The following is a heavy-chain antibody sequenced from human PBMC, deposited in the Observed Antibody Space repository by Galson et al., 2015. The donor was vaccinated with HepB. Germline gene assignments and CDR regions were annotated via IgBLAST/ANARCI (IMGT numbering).Heavy chain of an antibody. CDR3: ARIPRGGWSYRVSVY. Sequence: SVKVSCKASGGTFRGYAIRWVRQAPGQGLDWMGGIIPMFGTANYAQKFQGRVTITADESTSTVYMELSSLTSEDTAVYYCARIPRGGWSYRVSVYWGQGTLVTVSS. CDR1: GGTFRGYA. D-gene: IGHD6-19*01. V-gene: IGHV1-69*13. J-gene: IGHJ4*02. CDR2: IIPMFGTA.